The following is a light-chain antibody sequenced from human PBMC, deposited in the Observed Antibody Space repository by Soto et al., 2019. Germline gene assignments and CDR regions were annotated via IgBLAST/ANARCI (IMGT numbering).Light chain of an antibody. J-gene: IGKJ1*01. CDR1: QSVSNNY. CDR3: QQYGSSGT. V-gene: IGKV3-20*01. Sequence: SVLTQSPVTLSLSPGERATLSWSASQSVSNNYLAWYQQKPGQAPRLLIYGASNRATGIPDRFSGSGSGTDFTLTISRLEPEDFAVYYCQQYGSSGTFGQGTKVDIK. CDR2: GAS.